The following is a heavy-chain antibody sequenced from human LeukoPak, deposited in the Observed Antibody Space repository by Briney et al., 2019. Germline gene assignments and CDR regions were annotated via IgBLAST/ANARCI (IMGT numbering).Heavy chain of an antibody. Sequence: GGSLRLSXAASGFTFSSYAMSWVRQAPGKGLEWVSAISGSGGSTYYADSVKGRFTISRDNSKNTLYLQMNSLRAEDTAVYYCAKGLPGIAALRSYFDYWGQGTLVTVSS. CDR2: ISGSGGST. CDR3: AKGLPGIAALRSYFDY. CDR1: GFTFSSYA. J-gene: IGHJ4*02. V-gene: IGHV3-23*01. D-gene: IGHD6-13*01.